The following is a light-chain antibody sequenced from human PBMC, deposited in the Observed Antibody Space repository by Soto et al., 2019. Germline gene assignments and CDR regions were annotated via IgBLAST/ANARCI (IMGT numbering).Light chain of an antibody. CDR2: KAS. J-gene: IGKJ1*01. Sequence: DIPMTQSPSTLSASVGDRVTITCRASQSIDNWLAWYQQKPGKAPKLFILKASTLEIGVPSRFSGSGSGTEFTLSISSLQPDDFATYFCQQYESFPRTFGQGTKVENK. CDR3: QQYESFPRT. V-gene: IGKV1-5*03. CDR1: QSIDNW.